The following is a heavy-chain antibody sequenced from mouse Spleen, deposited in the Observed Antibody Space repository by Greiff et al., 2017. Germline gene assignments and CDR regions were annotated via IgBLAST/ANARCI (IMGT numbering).Heavy chain of an antibody. CDR1: GFSLTSYG. CDR3: ATPDYYGSSGYWYFDV. D-gene: IGHD1-1*01. V-gene: IGHV2-2*01. Sequence: VQLQQSGPGLVQPSQSLSITCTVSGFSLTSYGVHWVRQSPGKGLEWLGVIWSGGSTDYNAAFISRLSISKDNSKSQVFFKMNSLQADDTAIYYCATPDYYGSSGYWYFDVWGAGTTVTVSS. CDR2: IWSGGST. J-gene: IGHJ1*01.